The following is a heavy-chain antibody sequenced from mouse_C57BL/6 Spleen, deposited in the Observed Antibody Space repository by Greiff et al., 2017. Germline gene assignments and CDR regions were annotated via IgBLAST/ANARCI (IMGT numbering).Heavy chain of an antibody. J-gene: IGHJ2*01. D-gene: IGHD2-3*01. V-gene: IGHV1-66*01. CDR1: GYSFTSYY. Sequence: QVQLQQSGPELVKPGASVKISCKASGYSFTSYYIHWVKQRPGQGLEWIGWIYPGSGNTKYNEKFKGKATLTADTSSSTAYMQLSSLTSEDSAVYYCARPYDGYLYYFDYWGQGTTLTVSS. CDR3: ARPYDGYLYYFDY. CDR2: IYPGSGNT.